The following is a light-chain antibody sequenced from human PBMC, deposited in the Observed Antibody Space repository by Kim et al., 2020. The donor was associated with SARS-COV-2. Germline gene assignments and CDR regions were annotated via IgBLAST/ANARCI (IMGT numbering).Light chain of an antibody. CDR1: QGISRH. CDR2: AAS. V-gene: IGKV1-9*01. Sequence: DIQLTQSPSFLSASVGDRVIITCRASQGISRHVAWYQQKPGKAPELLIYAASTLRSGVPSRFSGSGSGTEFTLTISSLQPDDFATYYCEQHNSYPLTFGRGTKVDIK. CDR3: EQHNSYPLT. J-gene: IGKJ4*02.